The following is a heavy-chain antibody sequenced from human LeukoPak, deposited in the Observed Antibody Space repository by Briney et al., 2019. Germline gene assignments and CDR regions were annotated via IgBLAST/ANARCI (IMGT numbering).Heavy chain of an antibody. V-gene: IGHV4-39*01. CDR3: ARASFSVITQYFQH. J-gene: IGHJ1*01. CDR2: IYYSGST. Sequence: PSETLSLTCTVSGGSISSSSYYWGWIRQPPGKGLEWIGSIYYSGSTYYNPSLKSRVTISVDTSKNQFSLKLSSVTAADTAVYYCARASFSVITQYFQHWGQGTLVTVSS. D-gene: IGHD3-22*01. CDR1: GGSISSSSYY.